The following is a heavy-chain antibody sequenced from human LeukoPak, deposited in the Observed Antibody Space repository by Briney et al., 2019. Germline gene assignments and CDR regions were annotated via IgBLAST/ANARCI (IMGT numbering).Heavy chain of an antibody. CDR3: ARSFQH. Sequence: GGSLRLSCAASGLTLSNYWMNWVRQAPGKGLELVANIKQDGSEIYYVDSVKGRFTISRDNAKNSLYLQMNSLRAEDTAVYYCARSFQHWGQGTLVTVSS. J-gene: IGHJ1*01. CDR1: GLTLSNYW. CDR2: IKQDGSEI. V-gene: IGHV3-7*03.